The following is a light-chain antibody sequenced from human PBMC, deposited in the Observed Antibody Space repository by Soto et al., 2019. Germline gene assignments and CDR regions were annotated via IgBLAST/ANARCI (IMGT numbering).Light chain of an antibody. J-gene: IGKJ2*01. CDR1: QSVSSSY. CDR3: QQYGSSPHT. V-gene: IGKV3-20*01. Sequence: EIVLTQSPVTLSLSPGEIATLSCRASQSVSSSYLAWYQQKPGQAPRLLIYGASSRATGIPDRFSGSGSGTDFTLTISRLEPEDFAVYYCQQYGSSPHTFGQGTKLEIK. CDR2: GAS.